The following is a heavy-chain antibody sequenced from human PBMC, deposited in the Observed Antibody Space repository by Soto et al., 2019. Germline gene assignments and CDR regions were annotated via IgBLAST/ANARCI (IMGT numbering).Heavy chain of an antibody. D-gene: IGHD6-6*01. CDR2: IHPGDSDT. CDR1: GYNFASYW. CDR3: ARLLAEYSASVGP. V-gene: IGHV5-51*01. J-gene: IGHJ5*02. Sequence: GESLKISCKGSGYNFASYWIGWVRQMPGKGLEWMGIIHPGDSDTRYSPSFRGQVTISADKSTNRAYLQWSSLEASDTAIYYCARLLAEYSASVGPWGQGTMVTVSS.